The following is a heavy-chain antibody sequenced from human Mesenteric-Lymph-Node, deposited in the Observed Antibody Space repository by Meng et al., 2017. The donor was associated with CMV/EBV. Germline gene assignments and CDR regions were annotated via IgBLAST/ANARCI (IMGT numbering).Heavy chain of an antibody. CDR2: ISYDGSNK. V-gene: IGHV3-30*04. CDR1: EFTFRTYA. D-gene: IGHD2-2*01. Sequence: GESLKISCAASEFTFRTYAMHWVRQAPGKGLEWVAIISYDGSNKDYADSVEGRFTISRENSKNTVYLQMNSLRPEDTAVYYCAGDHHFVVVPTAVGDYGMDVWGQGTTVTVSS. CDR3: AGDHHFVVVPTAVGDYGMDV. J-gene: IGHJ6*02.